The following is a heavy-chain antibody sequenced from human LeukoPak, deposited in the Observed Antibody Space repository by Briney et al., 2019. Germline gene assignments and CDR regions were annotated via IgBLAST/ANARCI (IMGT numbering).Heavy chain of an antibody. J-gene: IGHJ4*02. V-gene: IGHV3-7*01. D-gene: IGHD5-12*01. Sequence: GGSLRLSCAASGFTFSSYWMSWVRQAPGKGLEGVANIKQDGSEKYYVASVKGRFTISRDNAKNSLYLQMNSLRAEDTAVYYCARDQGHSGYDLGHFDYWGQGTLVTVSS. CDR2: IKQDGSEK. CDR3: ARDQGHSGYDLGHFDY. CDR1: GFTFSSYW.